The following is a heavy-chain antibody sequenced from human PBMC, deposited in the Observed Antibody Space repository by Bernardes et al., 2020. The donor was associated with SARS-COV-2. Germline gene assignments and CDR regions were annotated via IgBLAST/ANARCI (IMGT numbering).Heavy chain of an antibody. D-gene: IGHD2-2*01. Sequence: SETLSLTCTVSGGSISSYYWSWIRQPPGKGLEWIGYIYYSGSTNYNPSLKSRVTISVDTSKNQFSLKLSSVTAADTAVYYCARLGYCSSTSCYWFQNYYFDYWGQGTLVTVSS. J-gene: IGHJ4*02. CDR1: GGSISSYY. CDR3: ARLGYCSSTSCYWFQNYYFDY. CDR2: IYYSGST. V-gene: IGHV4-59*08.